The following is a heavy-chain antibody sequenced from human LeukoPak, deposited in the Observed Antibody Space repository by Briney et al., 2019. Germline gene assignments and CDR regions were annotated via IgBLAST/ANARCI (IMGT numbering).Heavy chain of an antibody. CDR1: GFAFSIYA. V-gene: IGHV3-30*04. CDR3: TRERIAATGTGWFDP. D-gene: IGHD6-13*01. J-gene: IGHJ5*02. CDR2: ISYDGSNR. Sequence: GGSLRLSCAASGFAFSIYAIHWVRQAPGKGLEWVAVISYDGSNRYYGDSVKGRFTISRDNSKNTLYLQVNSLRVEDTAVYYCTRERIAATGTGWFDPWGQGTLVTVSS.